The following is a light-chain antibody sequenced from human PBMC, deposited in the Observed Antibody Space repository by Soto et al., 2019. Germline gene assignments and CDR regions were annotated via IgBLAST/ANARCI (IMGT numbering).Light chain of an antibody. CDR2: GAS. V-gene: IGKV3-20*01. J-gene: IGKJ1*01. CDR3: QQDSRSGT. CDR1: QSVSNNY. Sequence: EIVLTQSPGTLSLSPGEIATLSFMASQSVSNNYLAWYQQKPGQATRLIHYGASNTATSIADRCSGSGSGTDFTITISRLEAEDFAVYYCQQDSRSGTFGQGTKVDIK.